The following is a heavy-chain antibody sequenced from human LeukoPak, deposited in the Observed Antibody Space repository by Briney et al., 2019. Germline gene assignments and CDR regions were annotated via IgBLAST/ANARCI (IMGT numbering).Heavy chain of an antibody. CDR3: ARERYSYGYGAFDI. D-gene: IGHD5-18*01. J-gene: IGHJ3*02. Sequence: SESLSLTCAVYGGSFSGYYWSWIRQPPGKGLEWIGEINHSGSTNYNPSLKSRVTISVDTSKNQFSLKLSSVTAADTAVYYCARERYSYGYGAFDIWGQGTMVTVSS. V-gene: IGHV4-34*01. CDR1: GGSFSGYY. CDR2: INHSGST.